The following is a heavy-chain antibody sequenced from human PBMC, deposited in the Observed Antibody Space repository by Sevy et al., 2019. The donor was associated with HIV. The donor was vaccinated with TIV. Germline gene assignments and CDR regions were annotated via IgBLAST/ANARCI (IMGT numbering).Heavy chain of an antibody. V-gene: IGHV3-7*01. CDR2: IKQGGSEI. Sequence: GGSLRLSCAASGFTFGDYWLTWVRQVPGKGLEWVANIKQGGSEIYYADSVKGRFSISRDNAKNSLYLQMNSLRAEDNDVYYGARCQPDNYYHDGAVYYGLLFDHWGQGALVTVSS. J-gene: IGHJ4*02. CDR1: GFTFGDYW. CDR3: ARCQPDNYYHDGAVYYGLLFDH. D-gene: IGHD3-9*01.